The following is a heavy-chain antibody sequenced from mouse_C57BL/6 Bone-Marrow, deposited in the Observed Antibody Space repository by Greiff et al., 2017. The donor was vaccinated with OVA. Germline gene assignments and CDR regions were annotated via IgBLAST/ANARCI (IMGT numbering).Heavy chain of an antibody. Sequence: EVKVVESGGGLVQPGESLKLSCESNEYEFPSHDMSWVRKTPEKRLELVAAINSDGGSTYYPDTMERRFIISRDNTKKTLYLQMSSLRSEDTALYYCAYYYGSSYDAMDYWGQGTSVTVSS. J-gene: IGHJ4*01. V-gene: IGHV5-2*01. D-gene: IGHD1-1*01. CDR2: INSDGGST. CDR1: EYEFPSHD. CDR3: AYYYGSSYDAMDY.